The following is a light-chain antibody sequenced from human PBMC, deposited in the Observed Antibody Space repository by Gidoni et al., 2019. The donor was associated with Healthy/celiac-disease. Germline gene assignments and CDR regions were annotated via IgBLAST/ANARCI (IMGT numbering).Light chain of an antibody. CDR2: WAS. V-gene: IGKV4-1*01. Sequence: DIVMTQSPDSLAVSLGERATINCKSSQSVLYSSNNKNYLAWYQQKPGKPPKLLIYWASTRESGVPDRFSGSGSGTDFTLTISSLQAEEVAVYYCQQYYSTPLTFGQGTKVEIK. J-gene: IGKJ1*01. CDR3: QQYYSTPLT. CDR1: QSVLYSSNNKNY.